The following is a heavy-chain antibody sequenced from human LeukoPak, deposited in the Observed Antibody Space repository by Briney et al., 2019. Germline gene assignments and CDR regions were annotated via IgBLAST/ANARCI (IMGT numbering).Heavy chain of an antibody. CDR2: IYCSGST. D-gene: IGHD2-15*01. Sequence: SETLSLTCTVSGGSISSGDYYWSWIRQPPGKGLEWIGYIYCSGSTYYNPSLKSRVTISVDTSKNQFSLKLSSVTAADTAVYYCAREIIVVVVAAQTVYNWFDPWGQGTLVTVSS. V-gene: IGHV4-30-4*08. CDR3: AREIIVVVVAAQTVYNWFDP. J-gene: IGHJ5*02. CDR1: GGSISSGDYY.